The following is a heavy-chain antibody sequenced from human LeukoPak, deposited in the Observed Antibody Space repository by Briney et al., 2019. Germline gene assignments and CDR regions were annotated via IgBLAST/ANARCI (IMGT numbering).Heavy chain of an antibody. D-gene: IGHD6-19*01. CDR1: GGSFSGYY. Sequence: SETLSLTCAVYGGSFSGYYWSWIRQPPGKGLEWIGEINHSGSTNYYPSLKSRVTISVDTSKNQFSLKLSSVTAADTAVYYCARLGSSGWNYYYYYYMDVWGKGTTVTVSS. CDR3: ARLGSSGWNYYYYYYMDV. J-gene: IGHJ6*03. V-gene: IGHV4-34*01. CDR2: INHSGST.